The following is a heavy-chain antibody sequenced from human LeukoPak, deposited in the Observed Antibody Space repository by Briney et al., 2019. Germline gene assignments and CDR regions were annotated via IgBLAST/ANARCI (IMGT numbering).Heavy chain of an antibody. CDR3: ARLGPSGWYRRSSGYWFDP. V-gene: IGHV5-51*01. Sequence: GESLKISCKGSGYTFTDFWIGWVRQMPGKGLEWMGIIYPGDSDTRYSPSFQGQVTISADKSITTAYLHWSSLKASDTAIYYCARLGPSGWYRRSSGYWFDPWGQGTLVSVSS. D-gene: IGHD6-6*01. CDR1: GYTFTDFW. J-gene: IGHJ5*02. CDR2: IYPGDSDT.